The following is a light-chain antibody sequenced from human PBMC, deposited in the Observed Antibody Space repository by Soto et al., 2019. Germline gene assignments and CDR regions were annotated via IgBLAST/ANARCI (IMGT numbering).Light chain of an antibody. CDR3: CSYAGSYTFDV. CDR2: EVS. J-gene: IGLJ1*01. V-gene: IGLV2-11*01. Sequence: QSVLTQPASVSGSPGQSITISCTGTSSDVGAYNYVSWFQQHPDKVPKLMIYEVSNRPSGVPDRFSGSKSGNTASLTISGLQAEDEADYYCCSYAGSYTFDVFGTGTQVTVL. CDR1: SSDVGAYNY.